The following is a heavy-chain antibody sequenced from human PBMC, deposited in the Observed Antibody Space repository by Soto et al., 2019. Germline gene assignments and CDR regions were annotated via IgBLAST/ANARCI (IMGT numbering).Heavy chain of an antibody. Sequence: PSETLSLTCTVSGGSISSYYWSWIRQPPGKGLEWIGYIYYSGSTNYNPSLKSRVTISVDTSKNQFSLKLSSVTAADTAVYYCARGSKVNDYAGSWGQGTLVTVSS. CDR3: ARGSKVNDYAGS. V-gene: IGHV4-59*01. J-gene: IGHJ4*02. D-gene: IGHD4-17*01. CDR2: IYYSGST. CDR1: GGSISSYY.